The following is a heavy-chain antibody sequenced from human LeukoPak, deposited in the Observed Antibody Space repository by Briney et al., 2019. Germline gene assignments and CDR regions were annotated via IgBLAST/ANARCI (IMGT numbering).Heavy chain of an antibody. J-gene: IGHJ4*02. V-gene: IGHV1-69*13. CDR2: IIPMFGIA. CDR3: ARDRPYTGGWRGFDY. Sequence: SVKVSCKASGGTFSRYAISWVRQAPGQGLEWMGGIIPMFGIANYAQKFQGRVTITADESTSTAYMELSSLRTEDTAVYYCARDRPYTGGWRGFDYWGQGTLVTVSS. D-gene: IGHD6-19*01. CDR1: GGTFSRYA.